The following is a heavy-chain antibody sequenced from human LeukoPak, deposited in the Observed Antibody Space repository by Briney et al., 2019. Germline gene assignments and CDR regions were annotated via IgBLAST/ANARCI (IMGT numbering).Heavy chain of an antibody. J-gene: IGHJ4*02. CDR2: IYHSGST. CDR1: GGSISSGGYY. D-gene: IGHD3-10*01. Sequence: SETLSLTCTVSGGSISSGGYYWSWIRQPPGKGLEWIGYIYHSGSTYYNPSLKSRVTISVDRSKNQFSLKLSSVTAADTAVYYCARDRRSLTMVRGVIPYFDYWGQGTLVTVSS. V-gene: IGHV4-30-2*01. CDR3: ARDRRSLTMVRGVIPYFDY.